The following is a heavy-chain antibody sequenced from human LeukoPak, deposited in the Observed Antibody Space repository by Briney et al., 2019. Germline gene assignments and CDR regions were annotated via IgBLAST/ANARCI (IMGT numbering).Heavy chain of an antibody. CDR2: VSGSGGNT. V-gene: IGHV3-23*01. Sequence: GGPLRSSCAAPVFTLSSYVMTGVRSAPRKGLAWVAGVSGSGGNTYYAASVEGRFTISRDNSKNTLYLQMNSLRAEDTAVYYCAKGDASPVHLLTGHWGQGTLVTVSS. J-gene: IGHJ4*02. CDR3: AKGDASPVHLLTGH. D-gene: IGHD3-9*01. CDR1: VFTLSSYV.